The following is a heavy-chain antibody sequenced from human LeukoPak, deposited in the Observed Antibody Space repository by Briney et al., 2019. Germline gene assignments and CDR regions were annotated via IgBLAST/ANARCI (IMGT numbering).Heavy chain of an antibody. CDR3: AKDVPGGWWYFDL. D-gene: IGHD6-19*01. CDR2: ISGSGGTT. CDR1: GFTFSDYY. Sequence: TGGSLRLSCAASGFTFSDYYMSWIRQAPGKGLEWVSVISGSGGTTYYAVSVKGRFTISRDNSKNTLYLQMNSLRAEDTAVYYCAKDVPGGWWYFDLWGRGTLVTVSS. J-gene: IGHJ2*01. V-gene: IGHV3-23*01.